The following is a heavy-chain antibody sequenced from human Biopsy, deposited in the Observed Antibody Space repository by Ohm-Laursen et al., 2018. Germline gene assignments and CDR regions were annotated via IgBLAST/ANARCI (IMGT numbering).Heavy chain of an antibody. CDR1: GYTLTGYA. D-gene: IGHD3-3*01. V-gene: IGHV1-2*02. CDR2: INPNTGAT. Sequence: ASVKVSCKASGYTLTGYAMHWVRQAPGEGLEWIGLINPNTGATSYAQKFQGRVTMTRDTSISIAYMELSRLRSDDTAVYYCARDGWGGHDFGAGWFDPWGQGTLVTVSS. J-gene: IGHJ5*02. CDR3: ARDGWGGHDFGAGWFDP.